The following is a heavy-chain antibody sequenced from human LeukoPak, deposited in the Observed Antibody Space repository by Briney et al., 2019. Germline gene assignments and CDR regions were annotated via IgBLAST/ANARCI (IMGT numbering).Heavy chain of an antibody. Sequence: SETLSLTCADSGDSISSGSYYWGWIRQPAGKGLEWIGRIYTSGITNYNPSLKSRVTITVNSTKNLFSLKMSSVTDADTAVYYGARDGFLSNYCYYYGMDVWGQGTTVTVSS. CDR3: ARDGFLSNYCYYYGMDV. D-gene: IGHD3-3*02. CDR2: IYTSGIT. CDR1: GDSISSGSYY. V-gene: IGHV4-61*02. J-gene: IGHJ6*02.